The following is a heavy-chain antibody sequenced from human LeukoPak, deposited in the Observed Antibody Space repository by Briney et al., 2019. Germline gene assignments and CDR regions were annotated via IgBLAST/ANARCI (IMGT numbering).Heavy chain of an antibody. J-gene: IGHJ6*02. CDR2: IIPILGIA. Sequence: SVKVSCKASRGTFSSYAISWVRQAPGQGLEWMGRIIPILGIANYAQKFQGRVTITADKSTSTAYMELSSLRSEDTAVYYCARDQPDTMVRGVIGFYYYYGMDVWGQGTTVTVSS. D-gene: IGHD3-10*01. CDR1: RGTFSSYA. CDR3: ARDQPDTMVRGVIGFYYYYGMDV. V-gene: IGHV1-69*04.